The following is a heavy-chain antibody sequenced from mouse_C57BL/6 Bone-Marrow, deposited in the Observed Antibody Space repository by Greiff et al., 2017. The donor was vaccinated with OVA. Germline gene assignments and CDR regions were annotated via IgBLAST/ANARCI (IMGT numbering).Heavy chain of an antibody. J-gene: IGHJ3*01. CDR1: EYEFPSHD. Sequence: EVKVEESGGGLVQPGESLKLSCESNEYEFPSHDMSWVRKTPEKRLELVAAINSDGGSTYYPDTMERRFIISRDNTKKTLYLQMSSLRSEDTALYYCASPSTMVTDWFAYWGQGTLVTVSA. D-gene: IGHD2-2*01. V-gene: IGHV5-2*03. CDR2: INSDGGST. CDR3: ASPSTMVTDWFAY.